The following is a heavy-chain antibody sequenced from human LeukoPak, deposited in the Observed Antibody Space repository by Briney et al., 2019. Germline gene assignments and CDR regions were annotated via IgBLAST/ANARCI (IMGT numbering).Heavy chain of an antibody. CDR3: ARGQYYYDTTYYFDY. J-gene: IGHJ4*02. CDR2: IYYSGST. V-gene: IGHV4-59*01. D-gene: IGHD3-22*01. Sequence: PSETLSLTCTVSGGSFSHGYWSWIRQPPGKGLEWIGYIYYSGSTNYNPSLKSRVTISVDTSKNQFSLKLSSVTAADTAVYYCARGQYYYDTTYYFDYWGQGTLVTVSS. CDR1: GGSFSHGY.